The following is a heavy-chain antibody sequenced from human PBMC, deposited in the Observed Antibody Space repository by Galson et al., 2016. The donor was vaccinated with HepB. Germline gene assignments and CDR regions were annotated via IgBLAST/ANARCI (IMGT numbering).Heavy chain of an antibody. J-gene: IGHJ4*02. CDR3: AKIRLLCLGPTCYGVGLDS. CDR2: VWHSGIT. CDR1: GVSISTNNW. V-gene: IGHV4-4*02. D-gene: IGHD4-17*01. Sequence: SETLSLTCAVSGVSISTNNWWHWVRQSPGKGLEWIWEVWHSGITNYNPSLQSRVAISVDTSKNQSSLSLKSMTAADTAVYYCAKIRLLCLGPTCYGVGLDSWGQGTQVTVSS.